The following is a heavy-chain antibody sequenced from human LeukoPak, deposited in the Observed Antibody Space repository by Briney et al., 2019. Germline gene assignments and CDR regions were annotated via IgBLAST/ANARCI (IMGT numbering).Heavy chain of an antibody. V-gene: IGHV1-46*01. Sequence: GASVKVSCKESGYTFTSYYMHWVRQAPGQGLEWMGIINPSGGSTNYAQKFQGRVTMTEDTSTDTAYMELSSLRSEDTAVYYCATSPPGLSLKLVDYWGQGTLVTVSS. CDR2: INPSGGST. D-gene: IGHD1-26*01. CDR3: ATSPPGLSLKLVDY. CDR1: GYTFTSYY. J-gene: IGHJ4*02.